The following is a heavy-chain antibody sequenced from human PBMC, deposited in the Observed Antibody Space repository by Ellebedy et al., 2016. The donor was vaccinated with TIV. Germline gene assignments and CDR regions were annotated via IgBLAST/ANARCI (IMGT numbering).Heavy chain of an antibody. CDR2: VYRTGRT. J-gene: IGHJ4*02. V-gene: IGHV4-4*07. D-gene: IGHD3-10*01. CDR1: GDSISSSY. CDR3: ARDEPYSGSGSYCN. Sequence: MPPETLSLTCTVPGDSISSSYWSWIRQPAGKGLEWIGRVYRTGRTNYNPSLRSRVTMSLDTSKNQLSLRLTSVTAADTAVYYWARDEPYSGSGSYCNWGQGTLVTVSS.